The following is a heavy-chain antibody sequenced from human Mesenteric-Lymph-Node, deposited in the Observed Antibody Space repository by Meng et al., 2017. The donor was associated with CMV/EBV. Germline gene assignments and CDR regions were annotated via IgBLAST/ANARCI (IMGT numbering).Heavy chain of an antibody. D-gene: IGHD3-9*01. CDR2: ICYDGSDK. J-gene: IGHJ5*02. Sequence: TCAQCRFTFSGYAMHWVRQAPGERLEWVAVICYDGSDKSYADSVKGRFTIYRDNSKNTLYLQMNSLSAEDTAVYYCAGALTGGFDPWGQGTLVTVSS. CDR3: AGALTGGFDP. V-gene: IGHV3-33*01. CDR1: RFTFSGYA.